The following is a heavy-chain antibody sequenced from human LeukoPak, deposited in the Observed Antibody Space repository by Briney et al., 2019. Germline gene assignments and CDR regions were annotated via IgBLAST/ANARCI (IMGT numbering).Heavy chain of an antibody. Sequence: SQTLSLTCTVSGGSISSGGYYWSWIRQHPGKGLEWIGYIYYSGSTYYNPSLKSRVTISVDTSKNQFSLKLSSVTAADTAVYYCARDPGYCSSTSCVEGAFDIWGQGTMVTVSS. V-gene: IGHV4-31*03. CDR2: IYYSGST. CDR1: GGSISSGGYY. J-gene: IGHJ3*02. CDR3: ARDPGYCSSTSCVEGAFDI. D-gene: IGHD2-2*03.